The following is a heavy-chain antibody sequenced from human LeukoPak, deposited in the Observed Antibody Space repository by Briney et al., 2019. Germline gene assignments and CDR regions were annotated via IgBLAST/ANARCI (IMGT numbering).Heavy chain of an antibody. CDR2: ISGSGGST. D-gene: IGHD3-22*01. CDR1: GFTFSSYA. CDR3: ARAAEPYDSSGYYYFDY. J-gene: IGHJ4*02. V-gene: IGHV3-23*01. Sequence: GGSLRLSCAASGFTFSSYAMSWVRQAPGKGLEWVSGISGSGGSTYYTDSVKGRFTISRDNSKNTLYLQMNSLRAEDTAVYYCARAAEPYDSSGYYYFDYWGQGTLVTVSS.